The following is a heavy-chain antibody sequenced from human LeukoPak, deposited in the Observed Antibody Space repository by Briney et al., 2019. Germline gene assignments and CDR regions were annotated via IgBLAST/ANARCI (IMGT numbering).Heavy chain of an antibody. CDR2: ISRSSGTI. CDR1: GFTFSDYS. V-gene: IGHV3-48*02. J-gene: IGHJ3*02. CDR3: ATNSGYAFII. Sequence: GGSLRLSCAASGFTFSDYSMNCVRQAPGKGLEWLSYISRSSGTISYADSVKGRFTISRDNDKNSLFLQMNSLRDEDTAVYYCATNSGYAFIIWGQGTMVTVSS. D-gene: IGHD3-22*01.